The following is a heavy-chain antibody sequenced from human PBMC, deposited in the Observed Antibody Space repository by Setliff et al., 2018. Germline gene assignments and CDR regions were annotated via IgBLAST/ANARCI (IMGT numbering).Heavy chain of an antibody. J-gene: IGHJ4*02. CDR1: GGSICSGDYY. CDR3: ARESRYYYDNLGTLDY. D-gene: IGHD3-22*01. Sequence: SETLSLTCTVSGGSICSGDYYWSWIRQPPGKGLEWIGYIYSSGSTYYNPSLKSRVSISVDTSKNQFSLKLSSVTAADTAVYYCARESRYYYDNLGTLDYWGQGTLVTVSS. V-gene: IGHV4-30-4*08. CDR2: IYSSGST.